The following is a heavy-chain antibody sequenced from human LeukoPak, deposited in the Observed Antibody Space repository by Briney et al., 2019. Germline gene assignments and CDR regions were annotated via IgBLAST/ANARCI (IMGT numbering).Heavy chain of an antibody. D-gene: IGHD6-19*01. CDR2: IYYSGST. Sequence: SETLSLTCTVSGGSISSYYWSWIRQPPGKGLEWIGYIYYSGSTNHNPSLKSRVTISVDTSKNQFSLKLSSVTAADTAVYYCARSSGWYDAFDIWGQGTMVTVSS. CDR3: ARSSGWYDAFDI. CDR1: GGSISSYY. J-gene: IGHJ3*02. V-gene: IGHV4-59*01.